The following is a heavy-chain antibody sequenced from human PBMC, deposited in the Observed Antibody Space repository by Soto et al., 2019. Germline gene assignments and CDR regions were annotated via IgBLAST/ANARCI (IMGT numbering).Heavy chain of an antibody. J-gene: IGHJ4*02. CDR1: GYTFTGYA. CDR3: ARGYCSGGTCYSWDY. D-gene: IGHD2-15*01. Sequence: ASVKVSCKASGYTFTGYAIHWVRRAPGQRLEWVGWINAGNGDTKYSQKFQGRVTITRDTSASTAYMELSSLTSEDTAVYYCARGYCSGGTCYSWDYWGQGTLVTVSS. CDR2: INAGNGDT. V-gene: IGHV1-3*01.